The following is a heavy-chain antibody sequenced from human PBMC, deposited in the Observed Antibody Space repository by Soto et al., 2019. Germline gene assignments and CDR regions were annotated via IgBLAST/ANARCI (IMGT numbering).Heavy chain of an antibody. V-gene: IGHV1-69*01. CDR2: IIPIFGTA. D-gene: IGHD6-19*01. CDR1: GGTFSSYA. J-gene: IGHJ4*02. Sequence: QVQLVQSGAEVKKPGSSVKVSCKASGGTFSSYAISWVRQAPGQGLEWMGGIIPIFGTAHYAQKFQGRVTITGDESTNTAYMELSSLRSEDTGVYYCARSVLRRLDKYYFDYWGQGTLVTVSS. CDR3: ARSVLRRLDKYYFDY.